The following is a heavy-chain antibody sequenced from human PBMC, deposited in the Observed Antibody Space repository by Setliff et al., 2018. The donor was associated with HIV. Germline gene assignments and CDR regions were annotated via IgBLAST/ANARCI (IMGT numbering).Heavy chain of an antibody. D-gene: IGHD5-12*01. CDR3: ARTSGDAYNYEGAFDV. J-gene: IGHJ3*01. CDR1: GYTFNNYG. V-gene: IGHV1-69*05. Sequence: SVKVSCKASGYTFNNYGLNWVRQAPGQGLEWMGGIIPIFKSADYAQKFQGRVTITTDESTSTAYMDLSSLKSEDTAIYYCARTSGDAYNYEGAFDVWGQGTLVTVSS. CDR2: IIPIFKSA.